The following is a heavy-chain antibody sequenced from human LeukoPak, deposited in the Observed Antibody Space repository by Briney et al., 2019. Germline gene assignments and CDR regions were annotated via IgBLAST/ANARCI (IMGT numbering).Heavy chain of an antibody. Sequence: SVKVSCKASGGTFSSYAISWVRQAPGQGLEWMGGIIPIFGTANYAQKFQGRVTITADESTSTAYMELSSLRSEDTAVYYCASSVKVDTAMGDAFDVWGQGTMVTVSS. J-gene: IGHJ3*01. CDR3: ASSVKVDTAMGDAFDV. CDR1: GGTFSSYA. V-gene: IGHV1-69*13. CDR2: IIPIFGTA. D-gene: IGHD5-18*01.